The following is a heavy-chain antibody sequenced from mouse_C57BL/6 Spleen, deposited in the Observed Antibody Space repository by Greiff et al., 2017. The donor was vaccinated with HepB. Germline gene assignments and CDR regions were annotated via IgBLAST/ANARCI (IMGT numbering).Heavy chain of an antibody. CDR1: GYTFTSYW. CDR3: AICYGNSYAMDY. V-gene: IGHV1-7*01. CDR2: INPSSGYT. Sequence: VQLQQSGAELAKPGASVKLSCKASGYTFTSYWMHWVKQRPGQGLEWIGYINPSSGYTKYNQKFKDKATFTADKSSSTAYMQLISLTYAHSAVYYCAICYGNSYAMDYWGQGTSDTDSS. J-gene: IGHJ4*01. D-gene: IGHD2-1*01.